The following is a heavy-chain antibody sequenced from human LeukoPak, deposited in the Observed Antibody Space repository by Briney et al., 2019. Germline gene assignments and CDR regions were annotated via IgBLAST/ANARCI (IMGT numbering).Heavy chain of an antibody. CDR3: AQLTQLGDIVVVPAAEY. D-gene: IGHD2-2*01. Sequence: PSETLSLTCTVSGGSISSGDYYWSWIRQPPGKGLEWIGSIYYSGSTYYNPSLKSRVTISVDTSKNQFSLKLSSVTAADTAVYYCAQLTQLGDIVVVPAAEYWGQGTLVTVSS. V-gene: IGHV4-39*01. J-gene: IGHJ4*02. CDR1: GGSISSGDYY. CDR2: IYYSGST.